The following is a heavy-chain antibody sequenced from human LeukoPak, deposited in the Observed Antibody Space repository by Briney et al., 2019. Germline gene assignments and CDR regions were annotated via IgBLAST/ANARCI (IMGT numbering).Heavy chain of an antibody. D-gene: IGHD4-23*01. V-gene: IGHV3-11*01. J-gene: IGHJ5*01. Sequence: PGGSLRLSCAASGFTFSDYYMSWIRQAPGKGLEWVSYLSSGGSTVYYAASVRGRFTISRDNAKNSLFLQMNSLRAEDTAVYYCATERDNSDPGDWFVSCGQGTLVTVSS. CDR1: GFTFSDYY. CDR2: LSSGGSTV. CDR3: ATERDNSDPGDWFVS.